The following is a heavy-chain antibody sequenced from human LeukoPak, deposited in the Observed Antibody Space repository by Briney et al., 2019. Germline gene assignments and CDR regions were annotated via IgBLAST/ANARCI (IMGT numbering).Heavy chain of an antibody. CDR3: ARGGGGYDTTGYQEYYDYYYMDV. D-gene: IGHD3-22*01. V-gene: IGHV5-51*01. J-gene: IGHJ6*03. CDR2: IYPGDSKT. CDR1: GYSFTSYW. Sequence: GESLKISRKGSGYSFTSYWIVWVRQMPGKGLEWMGVIYPGDSKTNYSPSFQGQVTISADKSFSTAFLQWRSLKSSDSATYYCARGGGGYDTTGYQEYYDYYYMDVWGTGTTVTVSS.